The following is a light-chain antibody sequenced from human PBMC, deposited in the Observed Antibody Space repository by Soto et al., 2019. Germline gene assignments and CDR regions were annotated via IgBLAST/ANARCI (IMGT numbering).Light chain of an antibody. CDR2: GIS. J-gene: IGKJ2*01. V-gene: IGKV3-11*01. CDR1: QSVSNS. CDR3: QQGSDWPPTYT. Sequence: EMVLTQSPATLSLSPGEGVTLSCRASQSVSNSLVWYQQKAGQAPRLLLYGISYRATGVPARFRGSGSGTDFTLSSSSLEPEDFAIYYCQQGSDWPPTYTFGQGTKLEIK.